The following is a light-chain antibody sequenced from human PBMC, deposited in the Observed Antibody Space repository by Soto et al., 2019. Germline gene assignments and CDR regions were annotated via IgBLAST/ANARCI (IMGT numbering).Light chain of an antibody. Sequence: DIQMTQSPSSLSASVGDRVTITCRASQSISSYLNWYQQKPGKAPKLLIYAASSLQSGVPSRFSGSGSGTDFTLTISSLPPEDFATYYCQQSYSTPGTFGQGTKVELK. J-gene: IGKJ1*01. V-gene: IGKV1-39*01. CDR2: AAS. CDR1: QSISSY. CDR3: QQSYSTPGT.